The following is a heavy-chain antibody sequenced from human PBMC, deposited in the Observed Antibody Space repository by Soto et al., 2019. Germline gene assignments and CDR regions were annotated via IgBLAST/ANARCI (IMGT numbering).Heavy chain of an antibody. Sequence: QVQLVESGGGLVQPGGSLRLSCAASGLTFIDFYMSWVRQAPGKGLDWVSYIDPSGTTIVYADSVKGRFTVSRDNAKNSLYLQMDSLRGEDSAVYYCARGHHGLEIWGRGTTVTVSS. V-gene: IGHV3-11*01. CDR1: GLTFIDFY. J-gene: IGHJ6*02. CDR3: ARGHHGLEI. CDR2: IDPSGTTI.